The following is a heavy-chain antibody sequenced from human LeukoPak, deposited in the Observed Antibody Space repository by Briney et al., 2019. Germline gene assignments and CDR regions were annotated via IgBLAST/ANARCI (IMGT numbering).Heavy chain of an antibody. Sequence: GGSLRLSCAASGFTFDRFAMHWVRQAPGKGLEWVSLISGDGFTTYYVDSVKGRFTMSRDNSKNSLYLQMKSLRTEDTALYYCGGDHVYGGADYWGQGTLVTVSS. CDR1: GFTFDRFA. D-gene: IGHD4-23*01. CDR2: ISGDGFTT. CDR3: GGDHVYGGADY. J-gene: IGHJ4*02. V-gene: IGHV3-43*02.